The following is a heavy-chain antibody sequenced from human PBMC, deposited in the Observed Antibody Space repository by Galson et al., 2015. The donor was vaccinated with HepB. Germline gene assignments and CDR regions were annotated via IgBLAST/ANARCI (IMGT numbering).Heavy chain of an antibody. Sequence: SLRLSCAVSGFTFSTYGMHWVRRAPGKGLEWVAVTSSDGSTKYYADSVKGRFTISRDNSKNMLYLQMKSLRTEDTAVYFCAKGMRSPYYYASGVYFNVPSDWGQGTLVTVSS. CDR2: TSSDGSTK. J-gene: IGHJ4*02. V-gene: IGHV3-30*18. CDR1: GFTFSTYG. CDR3: AKGMRSPYYYASGVYFNVPSD. D-gene: IGHD3-10*01.